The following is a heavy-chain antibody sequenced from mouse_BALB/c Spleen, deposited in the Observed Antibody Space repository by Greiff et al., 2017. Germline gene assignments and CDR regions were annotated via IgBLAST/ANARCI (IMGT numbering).Heavy chain of an antibody. D-gene: IGHD2-1*01. J-gene: IGHJ3*01. CDR3: ARNKGGYGSPWFAY. CDR1: GFSLTSYG. V-gene: IGHV2-2*02. Sequence: VKLQESGPGLVAPSQSLSITCTVSGFSLTSYGVHWVRQPPGKGLEWLGVIWSGGSTDYNAAFISRLSISKDNSKSQVFFKMNSLQANDTAIYYCARNKGGYGSPWFAYWGQGTLVTVSA. CDR2: IWSGGST.